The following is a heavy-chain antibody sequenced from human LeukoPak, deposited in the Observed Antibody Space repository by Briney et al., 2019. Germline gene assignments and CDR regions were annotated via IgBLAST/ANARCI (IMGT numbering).Heavy chain of an antibody. J-gene: IGHJ4*02. V-gene: IGHV4-59*01. CDR1: GGSISSYY. Sequence: SETLSLTCTVSGGSISSYYWSWIRQPPGKGLEWIGYIYYSGSTNYNPSLKSRVTISVDTSKNQFSLKLSSVTAADTAVYYCASALRGGYCSGGSCSDYWGQGTLVTVSS. CDR2: IYYSGST. CDR3: ASALRGGYCSGGSCSDY. D-gene: IGHD2-15*01.